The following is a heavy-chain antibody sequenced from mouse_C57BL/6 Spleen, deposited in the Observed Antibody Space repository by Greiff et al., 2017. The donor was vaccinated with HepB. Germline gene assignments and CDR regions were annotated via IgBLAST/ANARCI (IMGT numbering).Heavy chain of an antibody. CDR2: IHPNSGST. CDR3: ARSGYGSLYYYAMDY. J-gene: IGHJ4*01. D-gene: IGHD1-1*01. Sequence: QVQLQHPGAELVKPGASVKLSCKASGYTFTSYWMHWVKQRPGQGLEWIGMIHPNSGSTNYNEKFKSKATLTVDKSSSTAYMQLSSLTSEDSAVYYCARSGYGSLYYYAMDYWGQGTSVTVSS. CDR1: GYTFTSYW. V-gene: IGHV1-64*01.